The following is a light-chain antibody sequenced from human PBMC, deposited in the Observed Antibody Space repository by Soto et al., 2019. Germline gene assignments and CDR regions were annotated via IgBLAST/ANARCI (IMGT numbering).Light chain of an antibody. Sequence: QSVLTQPSSVCDSPGQSFTISCTGTISDVFGYNYVSWYQQHPGKAPKLMIYEVSNRPSGVSNRFSGSKSGNTASLTISGLQAEVEADYYCSSYTSSSTNVFGTGTKVTV. V-gene: IGLV2-14*01. CDR1: ISDVFGYNY. J-gene: IGLJ1*01. CDR2: EVS. CDR3: SSYTSSSTNV.